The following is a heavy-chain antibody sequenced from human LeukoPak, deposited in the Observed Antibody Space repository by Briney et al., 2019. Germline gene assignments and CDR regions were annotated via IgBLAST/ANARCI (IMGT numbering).Heavy chain of an antibody. J-gene: IGHJ4*02. D-gene: IGHD3-16*02. V-gene: IGHV4-34*01. CDR2: INHSGST. CDR1: GGSFSGYY. Sequence: SETLSLTCAVYGGSFSGYYWSWIRQPPGKGLEWIGEINHSGSTNYNPSLKSRVTISVDTSKNQFSLKLSSVTAADTAVYYCARVHDYVWGSHRSGFDYWGQGTLLPVSS. CDR3: ARVHDYVWGSHRSGFDY.